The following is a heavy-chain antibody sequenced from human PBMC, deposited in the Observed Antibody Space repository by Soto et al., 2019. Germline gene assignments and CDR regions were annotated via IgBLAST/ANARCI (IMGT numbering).Heavy chain of an antibody. CDR3: ATSRTSIAVAGETEYYFDY. V-gene: IGHV1-2*04. J-gene: IGHJ4*02. CDR2: INPNSGGT. Sequence: ASLKVSCKTSGYTFTDVYMHWGRQTPGQGLEWMGWINPNSGGTKYAQNSQGWVTMTRDTSISTAYMELSRLRSDDTAVYYCATSRTSIAVAGETEYYFDYWGQGTLVTVSS. D-gene: IGHD6-19*01. CDR1: GYTFTDVY.